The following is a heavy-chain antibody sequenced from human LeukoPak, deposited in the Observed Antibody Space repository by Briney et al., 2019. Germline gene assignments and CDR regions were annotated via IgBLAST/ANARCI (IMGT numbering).Heavy chain of an antibody. CDR1: GFTFSDYA. Sequence: GGSLRLSCVASGFTFSDYAMSWVRQAPGKGVEWVSGISDSGRSSYYTDSVKGRCTISRDNSKNTVSLQINNLRTEDTAVYFCARHDSFIPFWGQGTLVTVTS. V-gene: IGHV3-23*01. J-gene: IGHJ4*02. CDR3: ARHDSFIPF. CDR2: ISDSGRSS. D-gene: IGHD3-16*02.